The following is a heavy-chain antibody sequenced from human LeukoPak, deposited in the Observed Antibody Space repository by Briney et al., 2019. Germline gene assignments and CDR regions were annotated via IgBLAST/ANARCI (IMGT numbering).Heavy chain of an antibody. CDR3: ARGGTLGIFGVVLRMDV. J-gene: IGHJ6*04. V-gene: IGHV1-2*02. CDR2: INPNSGGT. CDR1: GYTFTGYY. Sequence: ASVKVSCKASGYTFTGYYMHWVRQAPGQGLEWMGWINPNSGGTNYAQKFQGRVTMTRDTSISTAYMELSRLRAEDTALYYCARGGTLGIFGVVLRMDVWGKGTTVTVSS. D-gene: IGHD3-3*01.